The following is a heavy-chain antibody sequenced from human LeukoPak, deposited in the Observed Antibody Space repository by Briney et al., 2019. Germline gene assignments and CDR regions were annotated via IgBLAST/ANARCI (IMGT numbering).Heavy chain of an antibody. CDR2: INPNSGGT. J-gene: IGHJ4*02. D-gene: IGHD5-18*01. CDR1: GYTFTGYY. CDR3: ARDLHSYGPEPFDY. V-gene: IGHV1-2*02. Sequence: ASVKVSCKASGYTFTGYYMHWVRQAPGQGLEWMGWINPNSGGTNYAQKFQGRVTMTRDTSISTAYMELSRLRSDDTAVYYCARDLHSYGPEPFDYWGQGTLVTVSS.